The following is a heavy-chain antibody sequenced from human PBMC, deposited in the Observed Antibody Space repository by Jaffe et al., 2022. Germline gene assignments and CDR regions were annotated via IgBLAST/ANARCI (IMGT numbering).Heavy chain of an antibody. CDR2: INAGNGNT. CDR1: GYTFTSYA. D-gene: IGHD6-13*01. Sequence: QVQLVQSGAEVKKPGASVKVSCKASGYTFTSYAMHWVRQAPGQRLEWMGWINAGNGNTKYSQKFQGRVTITRDTSASTAYMELSSLRSEDTAVYYCARDRLHSSSWYYYYYYMDVWGKGTTVTVSS. J-gene: IGHJ6*03. V-gene: IGHV1-3*01. CDR3: ARDRLHSSSWYYYYYYMDV.